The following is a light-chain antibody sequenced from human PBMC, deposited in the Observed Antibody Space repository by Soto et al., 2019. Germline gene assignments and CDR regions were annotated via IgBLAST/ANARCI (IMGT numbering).Light chain of an antibody. Sequence: IVLTPSPGTVSLSPGERATLSCRARATIGRAYFAWYQPRPGRTPRLVLSGTSNRAAGVPDRFGGSGSGADVTRTSSGVEPEDFAVYYCHQYATSPYTFGQGTKLEIK. CDR3: HQYATSPYT. J-gene: IGKJ2*01. CDR2: GTS. CDR1: ATIGRAY. V-gene: IGKV3-20*01.